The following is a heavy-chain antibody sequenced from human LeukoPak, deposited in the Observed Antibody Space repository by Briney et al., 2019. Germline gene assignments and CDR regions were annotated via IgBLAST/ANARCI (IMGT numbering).Heavy chain of an antibody. CDR1: GFTFSTYP. CDR3: ARDRHIAAAGYYFDY. CDR2: IADDGKDK. J-gene: IGHJ4*02. V-gene: IGHV3-30*04. D-gene: IGHD6-25*01. Sequence: GGSLRLSCAASGFTFSTYPMHWVRQAPGKGLEWVAVIADDGKDKHYVESVKGRFTISRDNSKNTLYLQMNSLRVEDTAVYYCARDRHIAAAGYYFDYWGQGTLVIVSS.